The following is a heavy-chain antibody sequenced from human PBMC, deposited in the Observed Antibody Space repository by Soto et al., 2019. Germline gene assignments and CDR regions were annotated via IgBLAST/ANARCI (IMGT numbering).Heavy chain of an antibody. CDR2: IYPGDSDT. J-gene: IGHJ4*02. D-gene: IGHD3-22*01. CDR1: GYSFTSYW. Sequence: PGESLKISCKGSGYSFTSYWIGWVRQMPGKGLEWMGIIYPGDSDTRYSPSFQGHVTISADKSISTAYLQWSSLKASDTAMYYCARLYDTSGYYLPFDYWGQGTLVTVLL. V-gene: IGHV5-51*01. CDR3: ARLYDTSGYYLPFDY.